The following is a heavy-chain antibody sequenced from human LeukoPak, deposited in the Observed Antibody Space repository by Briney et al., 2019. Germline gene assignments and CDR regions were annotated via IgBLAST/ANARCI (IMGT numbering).Heavy chain of an antibody. CDR1: GFSFSSYG. J-gene: IGHJ4*02. CDR3: AKEIPHTLTAMANHMIDY. V-gene: IGHV3-30*18. D-gene: IGHD5-18*01. CDR2: ISYDGSNK. Sequence: GGSLRLSCAASGFSFSSYGMHWVRQAPGKGLEWVAVISYDGSNKYYADSVKGRFTISRDNSKNTLYLQMNSLRAEDTAVYYCAKEIPHTLTAMANHMIDYWGQGTLVTVSS.